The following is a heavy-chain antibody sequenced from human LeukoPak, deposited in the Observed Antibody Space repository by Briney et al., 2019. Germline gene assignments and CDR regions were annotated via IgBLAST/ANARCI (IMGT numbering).Heavy chain of an antibody. CDR1: GYTFTSYG. J-gene: IGHJ5*02. Sequence: ASVKVSCKASGYTFTSYGISWVRQAPGQGLEWMGWISAYNGNTNYAQKLQGRVTMTTDTSTSTAYMELRSLRSDDTAVYYCARVMTKRNWFDPWGQGSLVTVSS. CDR2: ISAYNGNT. D-gene: IGHD4-11*01. V-gene: IGHV1-18*01. CDR3: ARVMTKRNWFDP.